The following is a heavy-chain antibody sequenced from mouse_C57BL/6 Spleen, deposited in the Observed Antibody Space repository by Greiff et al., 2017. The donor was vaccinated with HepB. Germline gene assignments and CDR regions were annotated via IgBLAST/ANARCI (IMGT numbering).Heavy chain of an antibody. D-gene: IGHD2-4*01. CDR2: INPNNGGT. CDR3: ARGGYDYDDAMDY. CDR1: GYTFTDYY. V-gene: IGHV1-26*01. J-gene: IGHJ4*01. Sequence: EVQLQQSGPELVKPGASVKISCKASGYTFTDYYMNWVKQSHGKSLEWIGDINPNNGGTSYNQKFKGKATLTVDKSSSTAYMELRSLTSEDSAVYYCARGGYDYDDAMDYWDQGTSVTVSS.